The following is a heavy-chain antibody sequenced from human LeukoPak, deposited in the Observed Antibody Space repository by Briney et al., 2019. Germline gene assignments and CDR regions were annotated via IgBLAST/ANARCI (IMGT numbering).Heavy chain of an antibody. CDR2: ISYDGSKK. Sequence: PGGSLRLSCAVSGFTINNQAMHWVRQVPGKGLEWVAVISYDGSKKYYGDSVRGRFTISRDNFKNTVDVQMNSLRPDDTAVYYCTTGPQSGHYGPLSPAIFDYWGQGTLVTVSS. J-gene: IGHJ4*02. CDR1: GFTINNQA. V-gene: IGHV3-30*03. D-gene: IGHD3-10*01. CDR3: TTGPQSGHYGPLSPAIFDY.